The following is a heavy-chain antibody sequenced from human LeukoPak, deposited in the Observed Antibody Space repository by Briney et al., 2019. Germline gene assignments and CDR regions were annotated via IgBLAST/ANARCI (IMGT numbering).Heavy chain of an antibody. CDR2: ISYDGSNK. J-gene: IGHJ6*02. CDR1: GFPFSSYW. D-gene: IGHD2-2*01. Sequence: GGSLRLPCVASGFPFSSYWMTWVRQAPGKGLEWVAVISYDGSNKYYADSVKGRFTISRDNSKNTLYLQMNSLRAEDTAVYYCAKVGRYCSSTSCSRTYYYYGMDVWGQGTTVTVSS. CDR3: AKVGRYCSSTSCSRTYYYYGMDV. V-gene: IGHV3-30*18.